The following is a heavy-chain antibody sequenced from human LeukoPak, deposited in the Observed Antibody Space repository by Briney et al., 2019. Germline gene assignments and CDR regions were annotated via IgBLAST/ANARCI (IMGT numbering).Heavy chain of an antibody. Sequence: GGSLRLSCAASGFSFSIYAMSWVRQAPGKGQEWVSAISPGGDTIYYLDSVKGRFTISRDNSKNTLYLQMNSLRAEDTAVYYCERRTTVVGPAPFDHWGQGTLVTVSS. CDR2: ISPGGDTI. CDR3: ERRTTVVGPAPFDH. J-gene: IGHJ4*02. D-gene: IGHD4-23*01. V-gene: IGHV3-23*01. CDR1: GFSFSIYA.